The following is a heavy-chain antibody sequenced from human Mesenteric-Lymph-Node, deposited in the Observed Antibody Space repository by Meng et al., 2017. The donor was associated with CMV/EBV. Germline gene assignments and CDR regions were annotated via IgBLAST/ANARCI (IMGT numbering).Heavy chain of an antibody. CDR3: ARGVVPAVDYYYYGMDV. D-gene: IGHD2-2*01. Sequence: SVKVSCKASGGTFSSYAISWVRQAPGQGLEWMGGIIPILGIANYAQKFQGRVTITTDESTSTAYMELSSLRSEDTAVYYCARGVVPAVDYYYYGMDVWGQGTTVTVSS. J-gene: IGHJ6*02. V-gene: IGHV1-69*10. CDR1: GGTFSSYA. CDR2: IIPILGIA.